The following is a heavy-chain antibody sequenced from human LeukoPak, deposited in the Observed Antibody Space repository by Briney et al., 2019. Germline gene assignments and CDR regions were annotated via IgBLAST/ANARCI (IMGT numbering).Heavy chain of an antibody. D-gene: IGHD3-22*01. Sequence: GGSLRLSCAPSGFTFSSYAMSWVRQAPGKGLEWVSAISGSGGSTYYADSVKGRFTISRDNSKNTLYLQMNSLRAEDTAVYYCAKDAHYYDSSGYYYDYWGQGTLVTVSS. CDR2: ISGSGGST. CDR3: AKDAHYYDSSGYYYDY. V-gene: IGHV3-23*01. CDR1: GFTFSSYA. J-gene: IGHJ4*02.